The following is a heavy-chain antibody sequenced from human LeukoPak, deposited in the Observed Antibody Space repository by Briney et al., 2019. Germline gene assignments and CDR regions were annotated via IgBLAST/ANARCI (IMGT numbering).Heavy chain of an antibody. Sequence: GGSLRLSCAASGFIFSNSGMHWVRQAPGKGLEWVTVIYTDGSTKYYADSVKGRFTSSRDNSQNTLYLQMNSLRAEDTAVYSCARNSGGRRYYFTEWGQGTLVTVSS. CDR1: GFIFSNSG. V-gene: IGHV3-30*12. CDR3: ARNSGGRRYYFTE. J-gene: IGHJ4*02. D-gene: IGHD3-10*01. CDR2: IYTDGSTK.